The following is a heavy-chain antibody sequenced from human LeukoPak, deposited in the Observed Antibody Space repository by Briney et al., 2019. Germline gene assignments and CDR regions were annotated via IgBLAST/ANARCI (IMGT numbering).Heavy chain of an antibody. Sequence: ASVKVSCKASGYTFTSYYMHWVRQAPGQGLEWMGIINPSGGSTSYAQKFQGRVTMTRDTSTSTVYMELSSLRCEDTAVYYCANARVSSGWYSGAFDIWGQGTMVTVSS. CDR1: GYTFTSYY. CDR2: INPSGGST. CDR3: ANARVSSGWYSGAFDI. J-gene: IGHJ3*02. V-gene: IGHV1-46*01. D-gene: IGHD6-19*01.